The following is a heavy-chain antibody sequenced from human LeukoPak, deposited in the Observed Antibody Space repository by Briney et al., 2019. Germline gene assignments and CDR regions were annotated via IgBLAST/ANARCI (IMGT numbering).Heavy chain of an antibody. CDR1: RYTFTSYY. Sequence: ASVKVSCKTSRYTFTSYYLHWVRHAPAQGLEWMGAINPSGGSTSYAQKFQGRVTVTRDTSTSTAYVELSSLRSEVTAVYYCASGRGWYWGQGTLVSVSS. J-gene: IGHJ4*02. V-gene: IGHV1-46*01. CDR2: INPSGGST. D-gene: IGHD6-19*01. CDR3: ASGRGWY.